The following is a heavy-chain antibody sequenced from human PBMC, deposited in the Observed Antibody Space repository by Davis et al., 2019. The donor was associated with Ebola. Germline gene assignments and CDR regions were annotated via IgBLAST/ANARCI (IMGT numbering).Heavy chain of an antibody. CDR1: GFTFSSYG. CDR3: ARDLLAGKREENNWFDP. V-gene: IGHV3-30*03. J-gene: IGHJ5*02. Sequence: GESLKISCEVSGFTFSSYGMHWVRQAPGKGLEWMAVISYDGTDKDYADSVKGRFTISRDNSKNTLYLQMNSLRAEDTAVYYCARDLLAGKREENNWFDPWGQGTLVTVSS. CDR2: ISYDGTDK. D-gene: IGHD6-19*01.